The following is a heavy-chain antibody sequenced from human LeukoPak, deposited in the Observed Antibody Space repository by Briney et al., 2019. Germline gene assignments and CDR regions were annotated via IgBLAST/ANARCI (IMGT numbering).Heavy chain of an antibody. Sequence: GGSLRLSCAASGFTFSDYNMIWAREAPGKALEWVSSISSTSRFMFYPDSLRGRFTIFRDNAQNSLYLQMNSLRVEDTATYYCATIAATGLRDAFDIWGQGTMVTVSS. CDR3: ATIAATGLRDAFDI. D-gene: IGHD6-13*01. J-gene: IGHJ3*02. CDR2: ISSTSRFM. V-gene: IGHV3-21*01. CDR1: GFTFSDYN.